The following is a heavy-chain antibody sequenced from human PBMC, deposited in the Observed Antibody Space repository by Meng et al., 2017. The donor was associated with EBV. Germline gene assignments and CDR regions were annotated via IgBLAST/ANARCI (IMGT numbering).Heavy chain of an antibody. CDR3: ARVGIAVAGTGDY. D-gene: IGHD6-19*01. Sequence: PGRLGAGGKKPGASVKVSCKASGYTFTGYYMHWVRQAPGQGLEWMGRINPISGGTNYAQKFQGRVTMTRDTSISTAYMELSRLRSDDTAVYYCARVGIAVAGTGDYWGQGTLVTVSS. CDR2: INPISGGT. J-gene: IGHJ4*02. CDR1: GYTFTGYY. V-gene: IGHV1-2*06.